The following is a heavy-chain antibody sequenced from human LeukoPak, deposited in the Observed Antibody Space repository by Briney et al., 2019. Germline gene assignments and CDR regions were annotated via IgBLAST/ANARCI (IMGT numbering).Heavy chain of an antibody. Sequence: GGSLRLSCAASGFTFSSYAMSWVRQAPGKGLEWVSAISGSGGSTYYADSVKGRFTISRDNSKNTVYLQMNSLRAEDTAVYYCAKPRYSSSWYGFDYWGQGTLVTVSS. V-gene: IGHV3-23*01. J-gene: IGHJ4*02. CDR3: AKPRYSSSWYGFDY. D-gene: IGHD6-13*01. CDR2: ISGSGGST. CDR1: GFTFSSYA.